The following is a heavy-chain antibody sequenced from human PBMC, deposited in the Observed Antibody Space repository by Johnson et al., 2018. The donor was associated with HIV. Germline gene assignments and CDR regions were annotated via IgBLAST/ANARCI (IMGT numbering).Heavy chain of an antibody. CDR3: AKATQGSFDI. Sequence: EVQLLESGGGSVQPGGSLRLSCAASGFTFSSYAMSWVRQAPGKGLEWVSTISSSGGTTYYADSVKGRFPISRDNSKNTLYLHMNSLRAEDTAVYCCAKATQGSFDIWGQGTMVTVSS. J-gene: IGHJ3*02. CDR1: GFTFSSYA. CDR2: ISSSGGTT. V-gene: IGHV3-23*01.